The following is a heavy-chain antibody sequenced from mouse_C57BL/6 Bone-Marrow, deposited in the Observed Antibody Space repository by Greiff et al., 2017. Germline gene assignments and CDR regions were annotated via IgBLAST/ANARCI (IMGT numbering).Heavy chain of an antibody. D-gene: IGHD2-4*01. CDR1: GFPFSSYA. CDR3: TRGGDYGAFAY. CDR2: ISSGGDYI. V-gene: IGHV5-9-1*02. J-gene: IGHJ3*01. Sequence: EVQVVESGEGLVKPGGSLKLSCAASGFPFSSYAMSWVRQTPEKRLEWVAYISSGGDYIYYADTVKGRFTISRDNARNTLYLQMSSLKSEDTAMYYCTRGGDYGAFAYWGQGTLVTVSA.